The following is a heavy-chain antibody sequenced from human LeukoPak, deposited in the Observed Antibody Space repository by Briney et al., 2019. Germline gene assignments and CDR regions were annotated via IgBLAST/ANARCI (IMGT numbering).Heavy chain of an antibody. V-gene: IGHV3-23*01. D-gene: IGHD6-13*01. J-gene: IGHJ3*02. Sequence: PGGSLRLSCAASGFTFSSYAMSWVRQAPGKGLEWVSAISGSGGSTYYADSVKGRFTISRDNSKNTLYLQMNSLRAEDTAVYYCAKDAPYSSSWYLSHDAFDIWGQGTMVTVSS. CDR2: ISGSGGST. CDR1: GFTFSSYA. CDR3: AKDAPYSSSWYLSHDAFDI.